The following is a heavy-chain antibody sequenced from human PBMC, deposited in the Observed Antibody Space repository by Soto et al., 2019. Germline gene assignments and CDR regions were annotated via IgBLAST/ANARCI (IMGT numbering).Heavy chain of an antibody. CDR1: GGSISSSSYY. V-gene: IGHV4-39*01. Sequence: SETLSLTCTVSGGSISSSSYYWGWIRQPPGKGLEWIGSIYYSGSTYYNPSLKSRVTISVDTSKNQFSLKLSSVTAADTAVYYCATPGYDYIWGSYRVDYWGQGTLVTVSS. CDR2: IYYSGST. J-gene: IGHJ4*02. D-gene: IGHD3-16*02. CDR3: ATPGYDYIWGSYRVDY.